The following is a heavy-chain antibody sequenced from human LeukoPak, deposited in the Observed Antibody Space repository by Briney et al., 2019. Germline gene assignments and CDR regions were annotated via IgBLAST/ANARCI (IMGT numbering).Heavy chain of an antibody. CDR3: ARPYYYDSRIDP. D-gene: IGHD3-22*01. CDR2: FYYSGST. Sequence: SETLSLTCTVSGGSISSGDYYWSWIRQPPGKGLEWIGYFYYSGSTYYNPSLKSRVTISVDTSKNQFSLKLSSVTAADTAVYYRARPYYYDSRIDPWGQGTLVTVSS. J-gene: IGHJ5*02. V-gene: IGHV4-30-4*01. CDR1: GGSISSGDYY.